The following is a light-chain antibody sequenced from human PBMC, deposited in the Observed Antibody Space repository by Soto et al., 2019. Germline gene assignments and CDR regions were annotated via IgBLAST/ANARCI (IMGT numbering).Light chain of an antibody. V-gene: IGLV2-11*01. Sequence: QSVLTQPRSVSGSPGQSVTISCSGTSSDVGGYNYVSWYQQYPGKAPKLMIYDVSKRPSGVPDRFSGSKSGHTASLTITGLQAEDEADYYCCSYAGRYTYVFGTGTKVTVL. CDR1: SSDVGGYNY. J-gene: IGLJ1*01. CDR2: DVS. CDR3: CSYAGRYTYV.